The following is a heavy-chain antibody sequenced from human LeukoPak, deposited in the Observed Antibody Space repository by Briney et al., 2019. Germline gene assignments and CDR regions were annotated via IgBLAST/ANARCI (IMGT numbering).Heavy chain of an antibody. D-gene: IGHD6-19*01. CDR3: ATRSSSGWFYDY. CDR1: GFTFSTYG. V-gene: IGHV3-64*01. CDR2: ISSNGDST. Sequence: GSLRLSCAASGFTFSTYGMHWVRQAPGKGLEYVSAISSNGDSTYYANSVKGRFTVSRDNSKNTLYLQMGSLRAEDMAVYYCATRSSSGWFYDYWGQGTLVTVSS. J-gene: IGHJ4*02.